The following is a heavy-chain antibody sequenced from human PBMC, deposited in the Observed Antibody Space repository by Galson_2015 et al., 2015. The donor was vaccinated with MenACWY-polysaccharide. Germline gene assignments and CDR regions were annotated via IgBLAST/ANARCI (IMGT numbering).Heavy chain of an antibody. Sequence: SLRLSCAASGFTFSGFWMSWVRQAPGKGLEWVANIKQDGSEKYYVDSVKGRVTISRDNAKNSLYLQMNSLRAEDTAVYYCARYRDSSGRRFDYWGQGTLVTVSS. V-gene: IGHV3-7*01. CDR3: ARYRDSSGRRFDY. J-gene: IGHJ4*02. CDR1: GFTFSGFW. CDR2: IKQDGSEK. D-gene: IGHD6-19*01.